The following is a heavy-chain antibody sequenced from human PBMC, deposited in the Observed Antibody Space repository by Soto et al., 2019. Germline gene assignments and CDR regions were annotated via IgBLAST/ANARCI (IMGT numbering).Heavy chain of an antibody. Sequence: GWSLRLSCASSGFTFSSYAMSWVRQAPGKGLEWVSAISGSGGSTYYADSVKGRFTISRDNSKNTLYLQMNSLRAEDTAVYYCAKDPGWFGVSSWYFDYWGQGTLVTVSS. D-gene: IGHD3-10*01. V-gene: IGHV3-23*01. J-gene: IGHJ4*02. CDR2: ISGSGGST. CDR3: AKDPGWFGVSSWYFDY. CDR1: GFTFSSYA.